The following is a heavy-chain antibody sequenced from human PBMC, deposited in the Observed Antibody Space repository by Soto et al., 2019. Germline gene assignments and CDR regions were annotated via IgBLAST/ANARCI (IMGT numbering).Heavy chain of an antibody. CDR2: IIPIFGTA. CDR1: GGTFSSYA. V-gene: IGHV1-69*06. CDR3: ARGRTYCSSSEPPPPSSQYYFDY. D-gene: IGHD6-6*01. J-gene: IGHJ4*02. Sequence: QVQLVQSGAEVKKPGSSVKVSCKASGGTFSSYAISWVRQAPGQGLEWMGGIIPIFGTANYAQKFQGRVTITADKSTTTAYMELSSLRSEDTALYYCARGRTYCSSSEPPPPSSQYYFDYWGQGTLVTVSS.